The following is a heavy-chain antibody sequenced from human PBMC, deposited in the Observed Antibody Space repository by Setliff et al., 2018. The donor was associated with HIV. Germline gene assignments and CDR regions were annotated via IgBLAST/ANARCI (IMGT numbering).Heavy chain of an antibody. CDR2: VDPEDGAT. V-gene: IGHV1-69-2*01. D-gene: IGHD6-19*01. CDR1: GYSFINNY. Sequence: ASVKVSCKASGYSFINNYMHWVQQAPGKGFEWMGLVDPEDGATIYAEKFQGRVTITADTSTDTAYMELSSLRSEDTAVYYCATTYSSGSANNWFDPWGQGTLVTVSS. J-gene: IGHJ5*02. CDR3: ATTYSSGSANNWFDP.